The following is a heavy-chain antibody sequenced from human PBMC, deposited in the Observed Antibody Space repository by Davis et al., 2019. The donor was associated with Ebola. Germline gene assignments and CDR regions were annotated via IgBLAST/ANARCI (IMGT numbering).Heavy chain of an antibody. Sequence: HTGGSLRLSCAASGFTFSSYWMHWVRQAPGKGLVWVSRISSDGSSTNYADSVKGRFTISRDNAKNTLYLQMNSLRAEDTAVYYCARNPPYCTNGVCYNLESPSVYWGQGTLVTVSS. V-gene: IGHV3-74*01. CDR1: GFTFSSYW. CDR2: ISSDGSST. D-gene: IGHD2-8*01. CDR3: ARNPPYCTNGVCYNLESPSVY. J-gene: IGHJ4*02.